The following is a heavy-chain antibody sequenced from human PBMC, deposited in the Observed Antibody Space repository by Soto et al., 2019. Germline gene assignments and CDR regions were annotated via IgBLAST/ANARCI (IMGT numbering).Heavy chain of an antibody. CDR3: ARSPLSGSCDY. D-gene: IGHD2-15*01. CDR2: IIPIFGTA. V-gene: IGHV1-69*06. J-gene: IGHJ4*02. Sequence: GASVKVSCKASGGTFSSYAISWVRQAPGQGLEWMGGIIPIFGTANYAQKFQGRVTITADKSTSTAYMELSSLRSEDTAVYYCARSPLSGSCDYWGQGTLVTVSS. CDR1: GGTFSSYA.